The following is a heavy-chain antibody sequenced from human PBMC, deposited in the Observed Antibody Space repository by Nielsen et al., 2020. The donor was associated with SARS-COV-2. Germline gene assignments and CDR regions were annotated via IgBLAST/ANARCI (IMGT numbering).Heavy chain of an antibody. J-gene: IGHJ6*03. CDR3: ARTCSSSSYYYYYYYMDV. Sequence: GSLRLSCTVSGGSISSSSYYWGWIRQPPGKGLEWIGSIYYSGSTYYNPSLKSRVTISVDTSKNQFSLKLSSVTAADTAVYYCARTCSSSSYYYYYYYMDVWGKGTTVTVS. CDR2: IYYSGST. CDR1: GGSISSSSYY. D-gene: IGHD6-6*01. V-gene: IGHV4-39*01.